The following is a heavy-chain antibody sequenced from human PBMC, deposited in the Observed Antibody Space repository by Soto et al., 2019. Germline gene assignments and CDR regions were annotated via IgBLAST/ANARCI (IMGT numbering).Heavy chain of an antibody. CDR3: AASGGYETWFDP. V-gene: IGHV1-24*01. CDR2: FDPEDGET. Sequence: QVQLVQSGAEVKKPGASVKVSCKVSGYTLTELSMHWVRQAPGKGLEWMGGFDPEDGETIYAQKFQGRVTMAEDTSTSTAYKELSSLRSEDTDVYYCAASGGYETWFDPWGEGTLVTVSS. CDR1: GYTLTELS. J-gene: IGHJ5*02. D-gene: IGHD6-13*01.